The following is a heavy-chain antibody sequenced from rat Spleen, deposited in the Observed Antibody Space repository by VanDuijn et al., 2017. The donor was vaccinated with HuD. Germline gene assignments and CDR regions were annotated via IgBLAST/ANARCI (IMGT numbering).Heavy chain of an antibody. Sequence: EVQLQESGPGLVKPSQSLSLTCSVTDYSITSNFWGWIRKFPGNKMEWMGYISYSGSTSYHPSRKSRVSITRDTSKNQFFLQLNSVTTEDTATYYCATLGLAYYFDYWGQGVMVTVSS. D-gene: IGHD4-2*01. J-gene: IGHJ2*01. CDR1: DYSITSNF. V-gene: IGHV3-1*01. CDR3: ATLGLAYYFDY. CDR2: ISYSGST.